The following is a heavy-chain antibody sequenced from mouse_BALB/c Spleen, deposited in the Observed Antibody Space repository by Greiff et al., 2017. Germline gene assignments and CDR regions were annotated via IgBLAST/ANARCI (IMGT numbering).Heavy chain of an antibody. V-gene: IGHV5-17*02. CDR1: GFTFSSFG. Sequence: EVKVVESGGGLVQPGGSRKLSCAASGFTFSSFGMHWVRQAPEKGLEWVAYISSGSSTIYYADTVKGRFTISRDNPKNTLFLQMSSLKSEDTALYYCARHDGFAYWGQGTLVTVSA. J-gene: IGHJ3*01. CDR3: ARHDGFAY. CDR2: ISSGSSTI.